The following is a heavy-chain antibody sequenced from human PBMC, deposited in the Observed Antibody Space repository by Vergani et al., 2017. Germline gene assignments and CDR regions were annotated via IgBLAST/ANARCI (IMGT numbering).Heavy chain of an antibody. CDR1: GGSFSDYS. J-gene: IGHJ3*02. Sequence: QVQLQQWGAGLLKPSETLSLTCAVSGGSFSDYSWSWIRQPPGKGREWIGEINHSGSTNSNPSLKSRVTISVDTSKNQFSLKLSAVTAADTAVYYCAGLGYCSSTSCYAGSDAFDIWGQGTMVTVSS. V-gene: IGHV4-34*01. D-gene: IGHD2-2*01. CDR2: INHSGST. CDR3: AGLGYCSSTSCYAGSDAFDI.